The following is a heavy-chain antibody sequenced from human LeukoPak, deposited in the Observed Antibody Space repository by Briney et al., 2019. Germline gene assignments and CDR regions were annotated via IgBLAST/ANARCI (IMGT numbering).Heavy chain of an antibody. V-gene: IGHV4-4*07. CDR1: GGSISSYY. Sequence: SETLSLTCTVSGGSISSYYWSWIRQPAGKGLERIGRIYTSGSTNYNPSLKSRVTMSVDTSKNQFSLKLSSVTAADTAVYYCAREHYYDSSGFRFDPWGQGTLVTVTS. D-gene: IGHD3-22*01. CDR3: AREHYYDSSGFRFDP. J-gene: IGHJ5*02. CDR2: IYTSGST.